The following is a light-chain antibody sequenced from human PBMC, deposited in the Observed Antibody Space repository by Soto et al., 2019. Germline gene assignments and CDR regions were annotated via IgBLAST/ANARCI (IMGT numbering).Light chain of an antibody. Sequence: DIQMTQSPSSLSASVGDRVTITCRASQSISSYLNWYQQKPGKAPKLLIYAASSLQSGVPSRFSGSGSGTDFTRTISSRQPEDFATYYCQHSYSTRWTFGQGTKVEIK. CDR1: QSISSY. CDR3: QHSYSTRWT. V-gene: IGKV1-39*01. CDR2: AAS. J-gene: IGKJ1*01.